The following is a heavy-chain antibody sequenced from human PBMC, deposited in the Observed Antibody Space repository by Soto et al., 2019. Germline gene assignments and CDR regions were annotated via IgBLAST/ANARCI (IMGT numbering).Heavy chain of an antibody. Sequence: EVQLVESGGGLVKPGGSLRLSCAASGFTFSSYSMNWVRQAPGKGLEWVSSISSSSSYIYYADSVKGRFTISRDNAKNSLYLQMNSLRAEDTAVYYCARFGILTGYYKGSSYYGMDVWGQGTTVTVSS. CDR2: ISSSSSYI. D-gene: IGHD3-9*01. J-gene: IGHJ6*02. CDR3: ARFGILTGYYKGSSYYGMDV. CDR1: GFTFSSYS. V-gene: IGHV3-21*01.